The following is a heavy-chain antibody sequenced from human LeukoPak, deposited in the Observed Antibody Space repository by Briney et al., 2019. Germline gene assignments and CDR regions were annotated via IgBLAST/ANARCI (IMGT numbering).Heavy chain of an antibody. CDR3: TTNPDSRDISRISYYYYYMDV. V-gene: IGHV3-23*01. CDR2: ISNSDGST. Sequence: GGSLRLSCATSGFTFRKHVMTWVRQAPGKGLEWVSGISNSDGSTYNADSVKGRFIISRDDSKNTLYLQMNSLRAEDTAVYYCTTNPDSRDISRISYYYYYMDVWGKGTTVTVSS. D-gene: IGHD3-22*01. J-gene: IGHJ6*03. CDR1: GFTFRKHV.